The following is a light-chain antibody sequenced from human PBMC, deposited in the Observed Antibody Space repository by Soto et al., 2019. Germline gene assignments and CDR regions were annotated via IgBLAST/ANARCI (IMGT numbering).Light chain of an antibody. CDR2: ATS. J-gene: IGKJ4*01. V-gene: IGKV3-15*01. Sequence: EIVVTQSPATLSVSPGERATLSCRASQSVGNNFAWYQQKPGQAPRLLIFATSTRATGVPARFSGSGSGTDFTLTLSSLQSEDFSVYYCQQYGDWPLTFGGGAKVEIE. CDR1: QSVGNN. CDR3: QQYGDWPLT.